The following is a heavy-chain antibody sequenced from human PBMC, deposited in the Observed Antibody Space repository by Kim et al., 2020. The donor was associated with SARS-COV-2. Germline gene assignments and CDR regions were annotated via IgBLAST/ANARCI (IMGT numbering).Heavy chain of an antibody. CDR2: IYYSGST. D-gene: IGHD6-6*01. Sequence: SETLSLTCTVSGGSISSYYWSWIRQPPGKGLEWIGYIYYSGSTNYNPSRQSRVTISVDTSKNQFSLKLSSVTAADTAVYYCARRSIVSGGWFDPWGQGTLVTVSS. J-gene: IGHJ5*02. CDR3: ARRSIVSGGWFDP. CDR1: GGSISSYY. V-gene: IGHV4-59*08.